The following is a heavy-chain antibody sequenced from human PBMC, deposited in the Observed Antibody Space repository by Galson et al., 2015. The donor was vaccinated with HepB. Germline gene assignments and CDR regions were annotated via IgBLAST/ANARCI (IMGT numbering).Heavy chain of an antibody. CDR3: ARDWYEAAADVWSRWFDP. CDR1: GYTFTSYG. Sequence: SVKVSCKASGYTFTSYGISWVRQAPGQGLEWMGWISAYNGNTNYAQKLQGRVTMTTDTSTSTAYMELRSLRSDDTAVYYCARDWYEAAADVWSRWFDPWGQGTLVTVSS. D-gene: IGHD6-13*01. CDR2: ISAYNGNT. V-gene: IGHV1-18*04. J-gene: IGHJ5*02.